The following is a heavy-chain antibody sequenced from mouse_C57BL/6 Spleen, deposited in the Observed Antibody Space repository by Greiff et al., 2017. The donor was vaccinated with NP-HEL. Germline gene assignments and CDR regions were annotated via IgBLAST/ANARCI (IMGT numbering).Heavy chain of an antibody. D-gene: IGHD3-3*01. V-gene: IGHV1-26*01. J-gene: IGHJ2*01. CDR1: GYTFTDYY. CDR3: ARLPGPPFDY. CDR2: INPNNGGT. Sequence: EVQLQQSGPELVKPGASVKISCKASGYTFTDYYMNWVKQSHGKSLEWIGDINPNNGGTSYNHGVKGKATLTVDKSSSTAYMELRSLTSEDSAVYYCARLPGPPFDYWVQCTTLTVSS.